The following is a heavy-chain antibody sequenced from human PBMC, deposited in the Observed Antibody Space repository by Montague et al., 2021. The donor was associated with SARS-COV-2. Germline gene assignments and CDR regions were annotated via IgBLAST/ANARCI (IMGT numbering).Heavy chain of an antibody. CDR3: AKGPRHDVASGLDH. J-gene: IGHJ4*02. CDR2: ISWNSGSL. V-gene: IGHV3-9*01. D-gene: IGHD6-13*01. CDR1: GFPFDEHA. Sequence: SLRVSCAASGFPFDEHAMFWVRQAPGKGLEWVSGISWNSGSLGYADSLKGRFTVSRDNAKNSLYLQMNSLRPDDTALYYCAKGPRHDVASGLDHWGQGTLVTVSS.